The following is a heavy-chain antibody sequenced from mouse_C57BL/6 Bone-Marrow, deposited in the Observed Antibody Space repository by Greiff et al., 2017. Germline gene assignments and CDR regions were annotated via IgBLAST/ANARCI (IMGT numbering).Heavy chain of an antibody. CDR3: TREDYPFDY. V-gene: IGHV5-9-1*02. CDR1: GFTFSSDA. CDR2: ISSGGDYI. Sequence: EVKLMESGEGLVKPGGSLKLTCAASGFTFSSDAMSWVRQTPEKRMEWVAYISSGGDYIYYADTVKGRFTISRDNARNNLYLQMSSPKSDDTAMYYCTREDYPFDYWGQGTTLTVSS. J-gene: IGHJ2*01. D-gene: IGHD2-4*01.